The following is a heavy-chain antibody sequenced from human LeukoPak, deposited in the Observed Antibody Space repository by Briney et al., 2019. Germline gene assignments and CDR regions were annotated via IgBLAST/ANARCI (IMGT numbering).Heavy chain of an antibody. Sequence: GESLKISCKGSGYSFTSYWISWVRQMPGKGLEWMGRIAPSDSYTNYSPSFQGHVTISADKSISTAYLQWSSLKASDTAMYYCARHGVAAAADFDYWGQGTLVTVSS. CDR1: GYSFTSYW. CDR3: ARHGVAAAADFDY. D-gene: IGHD6-13*01. V-gene: IGHV5-10-1*01. CDR2: IAPSDSYT. J-gene: IGHJ4*02.